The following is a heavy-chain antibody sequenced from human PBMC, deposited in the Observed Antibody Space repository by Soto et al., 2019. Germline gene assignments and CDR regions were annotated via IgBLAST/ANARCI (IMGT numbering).Heavy chain of an antibody. V-gene: IGHV1-69*13. CDR1: GGTFSSYA. CDR3: ASGVLRMTTPMY. Sequence: SVKVSCKASGGTFSSYAISWVRQPPGQGLEWMGGIIPIFGTANYAQKFQGRVAITADESTSTAYMEQSSLRYEDTAVYYCASGVLRMTTPMYWGQGTLVTVSS. D-gene: IGHD4-17*01. CDR2: IIPIFGTA. J-gene: IGHJ4*02.